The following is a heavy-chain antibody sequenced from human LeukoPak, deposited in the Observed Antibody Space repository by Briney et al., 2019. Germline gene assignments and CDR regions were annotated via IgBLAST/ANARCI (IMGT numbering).Heavy chain of an antibody. V-gene: IGHV4-34*01. CDR1: GGSFSGYY. D-gene: IGHD3-10*01. J-gene: IGHJ3*02. Sequence: SETLSLTCAVYGGSFSGYYWSWIRQPPGKGLEWIGEINHSGSTNYNPSLKSRVTISVDTSKNQFSLKLSSVTAADTAVYYCAKHKRQLVRGRSAFDIWGQGTMVTVSS. CDR3: AKHKRQLVRGRSAFDI. CDR2: INHSGST.